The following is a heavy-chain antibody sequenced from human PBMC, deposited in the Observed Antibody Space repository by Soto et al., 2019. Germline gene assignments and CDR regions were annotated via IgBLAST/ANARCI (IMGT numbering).Heavy chain of an antibody. V-gene: IGHV1-18*04. J-gene: IGHJ4*02. CDR2: ISAYNGNT. Sequence: ASLKYSGNASGCTVTSYGISWVREAPGQGLEWMGWISAYNGNTNYAQKLQGRVTMTTDTSTSTAYMELRSLRSDDTAVYYCARDWGLWPLLVNWGQGTLVTVSS. CDR1: GCTVTSYG. CDR3: ARDWGLWPLLVN. D-gene: IGHD3-10*01.